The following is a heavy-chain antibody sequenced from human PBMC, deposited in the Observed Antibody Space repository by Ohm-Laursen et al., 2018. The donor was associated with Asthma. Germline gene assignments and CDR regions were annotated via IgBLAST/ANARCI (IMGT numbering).Heavy chain of an antibody. CDR3: ARVGGPYYYYGMDV. J-gene: IGHJ6*02. CDR1: GGSVSSGSYY. Sequence: SEILSLTCTVSGGSVSSGSYYWSWIRQPPGKGLEWIGYIYYRGSTYYNPSLKSRVTISVDTSKNQFSLKLSSVTAADTAVYYCARVGGPYYYYGMDVWGQGTTVTVSS. CDR2: IYYRGST. D-gene: IGHD3-16*01. V-gene: IGHV4-61*01.